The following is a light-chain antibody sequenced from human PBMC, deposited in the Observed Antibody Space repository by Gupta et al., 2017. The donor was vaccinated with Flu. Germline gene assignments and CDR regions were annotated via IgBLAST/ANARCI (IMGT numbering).Light chain of an antibody. Sequence: DIVMTQSPDSLAVSLGERATINCKSSQSVLYSSNNKNYLAWYQQKPGQPPKLLIYWASTRESGVPDRFSGTGSGTHVTLTSSSLQAEDVAVYYSQQDYSTHPLTFGGGTXVEIK. V-gene: IGKV4-1*01. J-gene: IGKJ4*01. CDR3: QQDYSTHPLT. CDR2: WAS. CDR1: QSVLYSSNNKNY.